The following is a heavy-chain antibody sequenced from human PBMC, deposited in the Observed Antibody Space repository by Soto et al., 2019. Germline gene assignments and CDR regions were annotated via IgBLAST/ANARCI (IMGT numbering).Heavy chain of an antibody. CDR2: IFHSGST. J-gene: IGHJ4*02. CDR3: ARVFSGSYSDY. D-gene: IGHD1-26*01. CDR1: GGSIRSNNW. Sequence: QVQLQESGPGLVKPSGTLSLTCAVSGGSIRSNNWWSWVRQPPGKGLEWIGEIFHSGSTNYNPSLKTRVTLSGDKSKNQCSLKLSSVTAADTAVYYCARVFSGSYSDYWGQGTLVTVSS. V-gene: IGHV4-4*02.